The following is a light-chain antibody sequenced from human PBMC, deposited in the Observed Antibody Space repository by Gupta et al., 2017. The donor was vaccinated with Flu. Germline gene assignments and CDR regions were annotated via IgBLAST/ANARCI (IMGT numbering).Light chain of an antibody. CDR2: QYN. Sequence: CLGDDMGGTYISWYQHEPGQSPVLLNYQYNERPSGIPERFSGSTSGNTVTLTISGTQATDEADYYCQAWDSSIVIFGGGTKLTVL. CDR3: QAWDSSIVI. V-gene: IGLV3-1*01. J-gene: IGLJ2*01. CDR1: DMGGTY.